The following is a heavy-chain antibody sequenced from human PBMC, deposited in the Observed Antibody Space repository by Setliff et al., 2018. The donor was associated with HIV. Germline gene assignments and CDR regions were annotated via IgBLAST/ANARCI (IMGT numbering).Heavy chain of an antibody. CDR3: ARGARGPYYYYYMDV. V-gene: IGHV3-48*01. CDR1: GFAFGDFP. Sequence: PGGSLRLSCTASGFAFGDFPMSWVRQAPGKGLEWVSYISSTSSTIYYADSVKGRFTISRDNAKNSLYLQMNSLRAEDTAVYYCARGARGPYYYYYMDVWGKGTTVTVSS. D-gene: IGHD3-16*01. CDR2: ISSTSSTI. J-gene: IGHJ6*03.